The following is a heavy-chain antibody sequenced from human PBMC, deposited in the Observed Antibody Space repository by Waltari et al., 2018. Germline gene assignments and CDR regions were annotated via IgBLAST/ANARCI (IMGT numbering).Heavy chain of an antibody. J-gene: IGHJ4*02. CDR2: IHYRGST. D-gene: IGHD3-10*01. V-gene: IGHV4-31*03. CDR1: GGSISSGGYY. Sequence: QVQLQESGPGLVKPSQTLSLTCTVSGGSISSGGYYWSWIRQHPGKGLEWIGYIHYRGSTYYNPSLKSRVTLSVDTAKNPFSLKPSSVTAADTAVYYCARVLLWFGELLSIDYWGQGTLVTVSS. CDR3: ARVLLWFGELLSIDY.